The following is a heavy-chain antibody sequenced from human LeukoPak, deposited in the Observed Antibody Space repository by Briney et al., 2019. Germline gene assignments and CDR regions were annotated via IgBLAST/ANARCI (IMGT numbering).Heavy chain of an antibody. D-gene: IGHD2-15*01. J-gene: IGHJ6*02. CDR1: GFTFSSYG. Sequence: SGGSLRLSCAASGFTFSSYGMHWVRQAPGKGLEWVAVIWYDGSNKYYADSVKGRFTISRDNSKNTLYLQMNSLRAEDTAVYYCAKGVAGMDVWGQGTTVTVSS. V-gene: IGHV3-33*06. CDR2: IWYDGSNK. CDR3: AKGVAGMDV.